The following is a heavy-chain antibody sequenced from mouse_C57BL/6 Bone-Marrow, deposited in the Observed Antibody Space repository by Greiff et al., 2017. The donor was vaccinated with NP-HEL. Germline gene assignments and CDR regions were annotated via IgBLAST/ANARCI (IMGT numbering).Heavy chain of an antibody. V-gene: IGHV1-81*01. CDR2: IYPRSGNT. D-gene: IGHD1-1*01. CDR3: ARGPYYGSRYWYFDV. J-gene: IGHJ1*03. Sequence: QVQLQQSGAELARPGASVKLSCKASGYTFTSYGISWVKQRTGQGLEWIGEIYPRSGNTYYNVKFKGKATLTADKSSSTAYMELRSLTSEDSAVYFCARGPYYGSRYWYFDVWGTGTTVTVSS. CDR1: GYTFTSYG.